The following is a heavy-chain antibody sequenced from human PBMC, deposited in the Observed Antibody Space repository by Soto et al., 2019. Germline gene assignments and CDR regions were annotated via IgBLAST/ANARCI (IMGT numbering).Heavy chain of an antibody. CDR3: ATIPDDYGDYHDAFDI. CDR1: GGTFSSYT. CDR2: IIPILGIA. D-gene: IGHD4-17*01. Sequence: QVQLVQSGAEVKKPGSSVKVSCKASGGTFSSYTISWVRQAPGRGLEWMGRIIPILGIANYAQKFQGRVTITADKSTSTAYMELSSLRSEDTAVYYCATIPDDYGDYHDAFDIWGQGTMVTVSS. J-gene: IGHJ3*02. V-gene: IGHV1-69*02.